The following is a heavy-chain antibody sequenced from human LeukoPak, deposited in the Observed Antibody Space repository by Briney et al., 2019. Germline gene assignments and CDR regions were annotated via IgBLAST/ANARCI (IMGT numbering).Heavy chain of an antibody. J-gene: IGHJ3*02. CDR1: GLTLSSYS. CDR3: ARDRPRVEMATHDAFDI. D-gene: IGHD5-24*01. CDR2: ISSSSSYI. V-gene: IGHV3-21*01. Sequence: GGSLRLSCAASGLTLSSYSMNWVRQAPGKGLEWVSSISSSSSYIYYADSVKGQFTISRDNAKNSLYLQMNSLRAEDTAVYYCARDRPRVEMATHDAFDIWGQGTMVTVSS.